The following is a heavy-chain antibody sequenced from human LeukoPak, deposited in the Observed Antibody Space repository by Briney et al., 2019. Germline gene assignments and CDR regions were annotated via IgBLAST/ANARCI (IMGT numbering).Heavy chain of an antibody. CDR1: GYTSTGYY. Sequence: ASVKVSCKASGYTSTGYYMHWRRHAPGQGLKWIGWINPNSGGTKYAQKFQGRVTMTRDTSISTAYMELSSLKSDDTAVYYCARFLGYCSGGSCYFDYWGQGTLVTVSS. J-gene: IGHJ4*02. CDR2: INPNSGGT. CDR3: ARFLGYCSGGSCYFDY. V-gene: IGHV1-2*02. D-gene: IGHD2-15*01.